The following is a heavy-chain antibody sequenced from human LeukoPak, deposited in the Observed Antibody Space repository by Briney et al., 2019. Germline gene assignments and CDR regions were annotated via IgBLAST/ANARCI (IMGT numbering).Heavy chain of an antibody. D-gene: IGHD2-2*01. V-gene: IGHV4-4*07. Sequence: SETLSLTSTVSGGSISSYYWSWIRQPAGKGLEWIGRIYTSGSTNYNPSLKSRVTMSVDTSKNQFSLKLSSVTAADTAVYCCARSPAANKDTIYYYYMDVWGKGTTVTVSS. J-gene: IGHJ6*03. CDR3: ARSPAANKDTIYYYYMDV. CDR1: GGSISSYY. CDR2: IYTSGST.